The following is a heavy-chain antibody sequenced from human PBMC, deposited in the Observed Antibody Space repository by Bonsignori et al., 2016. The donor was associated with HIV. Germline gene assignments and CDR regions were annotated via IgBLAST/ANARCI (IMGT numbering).Heavy chain of an antibody. V-gene: IGHV1-69-2*01. CDR3: SLVPGSGASGAFET. Sequence: WVRQAPGQGLEWMGLHDPEDDETIYSERFQGRVTITADTSTDTAYMELSDLRSEDSAVYYCSLVPGSGASGAFETWGQGTKVTVSS. J-gene: IGHJ3*02. D-gene: IGHD2-8*02. CDR2: HDPEDDET.